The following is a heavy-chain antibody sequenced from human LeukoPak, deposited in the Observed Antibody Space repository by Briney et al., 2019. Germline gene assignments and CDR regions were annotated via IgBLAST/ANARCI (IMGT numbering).Heavy chain of an antibody. D-gene: IGHD1-26*01. CDR3: ARDRASIVGATGGAFDI. CDR1: GFTVSSNY. J-gene: IGHJ4*02. V-gene: IGHV3-66*01. Sequence: PGGPLRLSCAASGFTVSSNYMSWVRQAPGKGLEWVSVIYSGGSTYYADSVKGRFTISRDNSKNTLYLQMNSLRAEDTAVYYCARDRASIVGATGGAFDIWGQGTLVTVSS. CDR2: IYSGGST.